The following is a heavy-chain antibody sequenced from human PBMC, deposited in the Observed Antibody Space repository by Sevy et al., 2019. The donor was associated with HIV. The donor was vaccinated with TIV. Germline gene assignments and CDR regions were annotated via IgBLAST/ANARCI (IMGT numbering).Heavy chain of an antibody. J-gene: IGHJ3*02. V-gene: IGHV3-74*01. CDR1: GFTFGNYW. D-gene: IGHD3-10*01. CDR2: INNDGSNR. CDR3: GSEMISMVPGVPDAFDI. Sequence: GGSLRLSCAASGFTFGNYWMHWVRQAPGKGLVWISRINNDGSNRNYADSVKGRFTTSRDNAKTTLYLQMSSLRAEDTAVYHCGSEMISMVPGVPDAFDIWGQGTMVTVAS.